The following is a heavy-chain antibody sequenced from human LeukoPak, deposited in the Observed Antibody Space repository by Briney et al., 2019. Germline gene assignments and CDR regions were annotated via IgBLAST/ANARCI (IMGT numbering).Heavy chain of an antibody. CDR3: ARDLAPNYYYYYMDV. CDR2: ISSSSSYI. CDR1: GFTFSSYS. V-gene: IGHV3-21*01. Sequence: PGGSLRLSCAASGFTFSSYSMNWVRQAPGKGLEWVSSISSSSSYIYYADSVKGRFTISRDNAKNTLYLQMNSLRAEDTAVYYCARDLAPNYYYYYMDVWGKGTTVTVSS. J-gene: IGHJ6*03.